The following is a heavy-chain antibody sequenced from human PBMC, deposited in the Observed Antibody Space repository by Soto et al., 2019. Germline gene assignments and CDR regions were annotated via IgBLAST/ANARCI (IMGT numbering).Heavy chain of an antibody. V-gene: IGHV1-24*01. Sequence: ASVKVSCKVSGYTLTELSMHWVRQAPGKGLEWMGGFDPEDGETIYAQKFQGRVTLPEDPSPDPSYIELSSLRSEDTAVYYCASDPGSSRVLTWGQGTLVTISS. CDR1: GYTLTELS. CDR3: ASDPGSSRVLT. J-gene: IGHJ5*02. CDR2: FDPEDGET. D-gene: IGHD6-13*01.